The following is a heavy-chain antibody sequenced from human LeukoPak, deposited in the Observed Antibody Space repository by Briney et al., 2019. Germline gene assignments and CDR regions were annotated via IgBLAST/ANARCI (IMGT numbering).Heavy chain of an antibody. J-gene: IGHJ5*02. Sequence: ASVKVSCKASGYTFTSYGISWVRQAPGQGLEWMGWISAYNGNTNYAQKLQGRVTITRNTSISTAYMELSSLRSEDTAVYYCARDKGTYSSPVSLNWFDPWGQGTLVTVSS. CDR2: ISAYNGNT. D-gene: IGHD6-13*01. V-gene: IGHV1-18*01. CDR1: GYTFTSYG. CDR3: ARDKGTYSSPVSLNWFDP.